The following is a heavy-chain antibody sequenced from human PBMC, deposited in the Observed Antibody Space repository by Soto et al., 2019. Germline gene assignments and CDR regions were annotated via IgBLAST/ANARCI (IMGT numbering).Heavy chain of an antibody. J-gene: IGHJ6*01. CDR1: GYTFTNYG. V-gene: IGHV1-18*01. CDR3: SRETIPQMYYYGTDV. Sequence: QVQLVQSGAEVREPGASVKVSCKASGYTFTNYGISWVRQAPGQGLERIGWISAYNGQIDYAQKVQGRLTMTTDTSTSTAFMELRSLRSDDTAVYYCSRETIPQMYYYGTDVWGQGTTVIVSS. D-gene: IGHD3-16*01. CDR2: ISAYNGQI.